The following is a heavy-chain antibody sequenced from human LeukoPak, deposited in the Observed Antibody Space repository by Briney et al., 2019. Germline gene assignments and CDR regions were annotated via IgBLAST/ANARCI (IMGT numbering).Heavy chain of an antibody. CDR3: ARELAHLYFHYGMDV. V-gene: IGHV3-33*01. J-gene: IGHJ6*01. D-gene: IGHD2-21*01. CDR2: TWYCGSNN. Sequence: PGGSLTLSCAASGCTFSSYDMHWVRQPPGKGLEWVAVTWYCGSNNYYSASEKRRFTISSDDSKTTAFLLMNSLRAEDTAVYYCARELAHLYFHYGMDVWGEGTTVTVSS. CDR1: GCTFSSYD.